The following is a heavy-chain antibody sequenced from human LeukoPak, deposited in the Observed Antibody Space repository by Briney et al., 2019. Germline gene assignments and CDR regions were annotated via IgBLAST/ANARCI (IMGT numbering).Heavy chain of an antibody. CDR3: ASGTADIVVVPATLRNYYFDY. V-gene: IGHV1-69*06. J-gene: IGHJ4*02. CDR2: IIPMLGTP. Sequence: ASVKVSCKASGGTFSSYDISWVRQAPGQGLEWMGGIIPMLGTPNYAQKFQGRVTITADKSTSTAYMDLSSLRSEDTAVYYCASGTADIVVVPATLRNYYFDYWGQGTLVTVSS. CDR1: GGTFSSYD. D-gene: IGHD2-2*01.